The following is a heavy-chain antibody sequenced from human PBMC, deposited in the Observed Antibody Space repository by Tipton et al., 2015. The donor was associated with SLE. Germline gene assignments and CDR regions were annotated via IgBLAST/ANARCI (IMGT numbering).Heavy chain of an antibody. V-gene: IGHV3-53*01. D-gene: IGHD4-17*01. CDR2: IYSGGST. J-gene: IGHJ3*02. CDR1: GFTFGDYA. Sequence: VQLVQSGGGLVQPGRSLRLSCTASGFTFGDYAMSWVRQAPGKGLEWVSVIYSGGSTYYADSVKGRFTISRDNSKNTLYLQMNSLRAEDTAVYYCARVTTVTSFPDAFDIWGQGTMVTVSS. CDR3: ARVTTVTSFPDAFDI.